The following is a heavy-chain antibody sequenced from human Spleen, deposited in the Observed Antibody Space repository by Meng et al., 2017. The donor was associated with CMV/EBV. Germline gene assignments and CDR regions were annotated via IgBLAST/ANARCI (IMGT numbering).Heavy chain of an antibody. V-gene: IGHV1-18*01. CDR1: GYTCTSYG. CDR2: ISAYNGNT. CDR3: ARPDRLWLYYFDY. J-gene: IGHJ4*02. Sequence: CKASGYTCTSYGISWVRQAPGQGIEWMGWISAYNGNTNYAQKLQGRVTMTTDTSTSTAYMELRSLRSDDTAVYYCARPDRLWLYYFDYWGQGTLVTVSS. D-gene: IGHD5-18*01.